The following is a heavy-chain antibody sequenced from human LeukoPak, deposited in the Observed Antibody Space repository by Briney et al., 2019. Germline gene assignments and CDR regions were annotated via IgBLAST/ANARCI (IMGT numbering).Heavy chain of an antibody. CDR2: INPSGGST. D-gene: IGHD1-20*01. Sequence: ASVKVSCKASGYTFTNYYMHWVRQAPGQGLEWMGIINPSGGSTTYPQKFQGRVTMTRDTSTSTVYMDLSSLRPDDTAIYYCARAGITGTFDSWGQGTLVTVSS. CDR1: GYTFTNYY. J-gene: IGHJ4*02. V-gene: IGHV1-46*01. CDR3: ARAGITGTFDS.